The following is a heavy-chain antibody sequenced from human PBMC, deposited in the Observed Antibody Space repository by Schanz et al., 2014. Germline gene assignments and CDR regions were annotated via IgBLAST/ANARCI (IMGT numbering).Heavy chain of an antibody. CDR3: AREKRRTEVVLDH. V-gene: IGHV3-11*01. Sequence: QVLLVESGGGLVKPGGSLRLSCTASGFTFRDYQMTWIRQAPGKGLEWVSYITSGSAKFYADSVKGRFTISRDNAKNSLYLQMNSLRAEDTAVYYCAREKRRTEVVLDHWGQGTLVTVS. J-gene: IGHJ4*02. CDR1: GFTFRDYQ. CDR2: ITSGSAK.